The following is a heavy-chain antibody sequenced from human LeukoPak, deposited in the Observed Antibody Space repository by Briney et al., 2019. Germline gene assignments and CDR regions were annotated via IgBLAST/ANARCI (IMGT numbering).Heavy chain of an antibody. V-gene: IGHV3-23*01. CDR1: GFTFSSYA. Sequence: GGSLRLSCAASGFTFSSYAMSWVRQAPGKGLEWVSAISGSGGSTYYADSVKGRFTISRDNSKNTLYLQMNSLRAEDTAVYYCAKWERGIAAVSGSFDYWGQGTLVTVSS. D-gene: IGHD6-13*01. J-gene: IGHJ4*02. CDR3: AKWERGIAAVSGSFDY. CDR2: ISGSGGST.